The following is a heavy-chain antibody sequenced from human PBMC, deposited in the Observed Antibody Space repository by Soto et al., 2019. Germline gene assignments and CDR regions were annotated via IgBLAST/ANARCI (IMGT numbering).Heavy chain of an antibody. J-gene: IGHJ4*02. Sequence: VQLLESGGGLVQPGGSLRLSCAASGFTFSNYAMTWVRQAPGKGLEWVSVITGSGGGTYFVDSVKGRFTISRDNSKNTVYLQMNSLRAEDTALYYCAKRPLTAAGFDYWGQETLVTVSS. D-gene: IGHD6-13*01. V-gene: IGHV3-23*01. CDR2: ITGSGGGT. CDR1: GFTFSNYA. CDR3: AKRPLTAAGFDY.